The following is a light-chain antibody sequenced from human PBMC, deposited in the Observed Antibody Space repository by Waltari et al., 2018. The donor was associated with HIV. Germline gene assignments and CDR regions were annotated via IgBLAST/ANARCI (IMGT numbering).Light chain of an antibody. CDR1: DRDFGLSIF. J-gene: IGLJ3*02. CDR2: DVD. CDR3: ASFTGDNSLL. Sequence: SAVTQPASVSGLPGQSITLSCSGDDRDFGLSIFVSWYQQHPGKLPRLILYDVDSRASGISARFSGSKSGHTASLNISGLRAEDEADYYCASFTGDNSLLFGGGTKVTVL. V-gene: IGLV2-14*03.